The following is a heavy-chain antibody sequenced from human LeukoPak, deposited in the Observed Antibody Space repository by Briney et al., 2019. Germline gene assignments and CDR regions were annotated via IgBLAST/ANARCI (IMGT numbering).Heavy chain of an antibody. CDR1: GLTFSSYA. V-gene: IGHV3-23*01. Sequence: GGSPRLSCAASGLTFSSYAMNWVRQASGKGLEWVSGITDSGRKTYYADSVKGRFSISRDNSRNTLYLQMSDLRAEDTAVYYCAKITMATTPNFWGQGTLVTVSS. J-gene: IGHJ4*02. D-gene: IGHD3-10*01. CDR2: ITDSGRKT. CDR3: AKITMATTPNF.